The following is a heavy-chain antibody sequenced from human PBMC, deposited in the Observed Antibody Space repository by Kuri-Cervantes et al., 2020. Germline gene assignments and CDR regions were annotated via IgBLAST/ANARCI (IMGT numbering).Heavy chain of an antibody. V-gene: IGHV3-33*01. D-gene: IGHD3-9*01. J-gene: IGHJ5*01. CDR2: IWYDGSNK. CDR3: ARGADFDWSPRWFDS. CDR1: GFTFSSYC. Sequence: GESLKISCAASGFTFSSYCMHWVRQAPGKGLEWVAVIWYDGSNKYNADSVKGRFTISRDNSKNKLYLQMNSLRAEDTAVYYCARGADFDWSPRWFDSWGQGTLVTVSS.